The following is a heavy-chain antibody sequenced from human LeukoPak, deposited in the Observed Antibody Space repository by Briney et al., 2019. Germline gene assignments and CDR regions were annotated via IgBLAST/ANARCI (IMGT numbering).Heavy chain of an antibody. CDR2: INPSGGST. Sequence: ASVKVSCKASGYTFTSYYMHWVRQAPGQGLEWMGIINPSGGSTSYAQKFQGRVTMTRDMPTSTVYMELSSLRSEDTAVYYCARDRLVLGYDSSGYYLDYWGQGTLVTVSS. J-gene: IGHJ4*02. D-gene: IGHD3-22*01. V-gene: IGHV1-46*01. CDR1: GYTFTSYY. CDR3: ARDRLVLGYDSSGYYLDY.